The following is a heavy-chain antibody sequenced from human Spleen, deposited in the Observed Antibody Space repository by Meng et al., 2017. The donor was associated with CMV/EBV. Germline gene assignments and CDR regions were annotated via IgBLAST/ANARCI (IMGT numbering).Heavy chain of an antibody. J-gene: IGHJ4*02. Sequence: GGSLRLSCAASGFTFNIYSMNWVRQAPGKGLEWISYISRSSYPIYYADFVKGRFTVSRDNAKNSLYLQMNSLRAEDTAVYYCARGANDYWGQGTLVTVSS. V-gene: IGHV3-48*04. D-gene: IGHD3-16*01. CDR3: ARGANDY. CDR1: GFTFNIYS. CDR2: ISRSSYPI.